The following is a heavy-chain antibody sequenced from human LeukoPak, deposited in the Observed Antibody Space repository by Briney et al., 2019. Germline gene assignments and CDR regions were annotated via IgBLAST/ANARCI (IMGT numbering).Heavy chain of an antibody. CDR1: GGSLSSNY. J-gene: IGHJ4*02. Sequence: PPEALSLTCTVSGGSLSSNYWSWIRPPAGKGLEWIGRIYTSGSTNYNPSLKGRVTMSVDPSKNQFSLKPSSVAAADPAVYYVARDPAVALYFDYWGQGTLVTVSS. V-gene: IGHV4-4*07. CDR3: ARDPAVALYFDY. D-gene: IGHD6-19*01. CDR2: IYTSGST.